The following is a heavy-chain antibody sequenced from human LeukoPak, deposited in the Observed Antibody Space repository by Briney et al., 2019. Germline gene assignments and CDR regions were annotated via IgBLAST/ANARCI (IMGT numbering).Heavy chain of an antibody. J-gene: IGHJ4*02. Sequence: PGGSLRLSCAASGFTFGTYSMNWVRQAPGKGLEWVAYISSGSGTIYYADSVRGRFTISRDDAKNSLYLQMNSLRDEDTAVYYCARGHGGSKRGWGQGTLVTVSS. CDR3: ARGHGGSKRG. V-gene: IGHV3-48*02. CDR1: GFTFGTYS. CDR2: ISSGSGTI. D-gene: IGHD2-15*01.